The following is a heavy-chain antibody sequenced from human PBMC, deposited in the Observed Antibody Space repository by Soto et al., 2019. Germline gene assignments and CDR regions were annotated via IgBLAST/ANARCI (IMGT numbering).Heavy chain of an antibody. CDR2: ISCYNGKT. J-gene: IGHJ6*02. V-gene: IGHV1-18*01. CDR1: GYSFTAYG. Sequence: QVQVVQSGDEVKETGASVRVSCKTSGYSFTAYGISWVRQAPGQGLEWMGWISCYNGKTKYAQKVQGRVTMTTDTPTSIGSMEGRRRRPATTAIYYCARDAPPPELRFLEWHNYDYNGMDVWGQGTTVTVSS. D-gene: IGHD3-3*01. CDR3: ARDAPPPELRFLEWHNYDYNGMDV.